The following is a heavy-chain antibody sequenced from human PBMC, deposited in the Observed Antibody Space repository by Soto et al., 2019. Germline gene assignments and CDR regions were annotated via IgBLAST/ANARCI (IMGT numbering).Heavy chain of an antibody. J-gene: IGHJ6*02. Sequence: QVQLVQSGAEVKKPGASVRVSCKASGYTFTSYGISWVRQAPGQGLEWMGWISAYNGNTNLPEKFQGRVTMSINTATTTGHMELRSLRSDDTAVYYCAQKSVSGTSAMDVWGQGTKVTV. D-gene: IGHD3-10*01. V-gene: IGHV1-18*04. CDR2: ISAYNGNT. CDR1: GYTFTSYG. CDR3: AQKSVSGTSAMDV.